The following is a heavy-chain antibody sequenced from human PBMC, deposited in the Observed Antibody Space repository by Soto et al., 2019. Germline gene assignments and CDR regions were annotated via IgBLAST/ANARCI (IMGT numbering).Heavy chain of an antibody. CDR2: IYYSGST. CDR3: AKDREGERYFDWLLNWFDP. Sequence: SETLSLTCTVSGGSISSGGYYWSWIRQHPGKGLEWIGYIYYSGSTYYNPSLKSRVTISVDTSKNQFSLKLSSVTAADTAVYYCAKDREGERYFDWLLNWFDPWGQGTLVTVSS. D-gene: IGHD3-9*01. J-gene: IGHJ5*02. CDR1: GGSISSGGYY. V-gene: IGHV4-31*03.